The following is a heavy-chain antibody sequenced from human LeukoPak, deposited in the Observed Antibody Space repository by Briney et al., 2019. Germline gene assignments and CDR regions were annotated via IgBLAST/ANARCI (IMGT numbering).Heavy chain of an antibody. CDR3: ARDTTETGAFDI. CDR1: GSRFTSYW. V-gene: IGHV5-51*01. CDR2: IYPGDSDT. D-gene: IGHD1-1*01. Sequence: GGSLQISCKGSGSRFTSYWIAWVRQMPGKGLEGMGIIYPGDSDTRYSPSFHGQVTISADKSISTAYLQWSSLKASDTAMYYCARDTTETGAFDIWGQGTMVTVSS. J-gene: IGHJ3*02.